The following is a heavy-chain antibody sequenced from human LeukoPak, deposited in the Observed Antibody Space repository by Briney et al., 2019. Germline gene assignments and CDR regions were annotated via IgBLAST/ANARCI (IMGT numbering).Heavy chain of an antibody. CDR3: ARRSPDYDFWSGRRAFDY. CDR1: GGSFSGYY. V-gene: IGHV4-34*01. D-gene: IGHD3-3*01. Sequence: SETLSLTCAVYGGSFSGYYWSWIRQPPGKGLEWIGEINHSGSTNYNPSLKSRVTISVDTSKNQFSLKLSSVTAADTAVYYCARRSPDYDFWSGRRAFDYWGQGTLVTVSS. J-gene: IGHJ4*02. CDR2: INHSGST.